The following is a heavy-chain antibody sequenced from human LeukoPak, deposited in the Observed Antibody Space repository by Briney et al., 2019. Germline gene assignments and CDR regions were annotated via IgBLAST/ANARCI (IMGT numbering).Heavy chain of an antibody. Sequence: GGSLRLSCAASGFTFSSYWMHWVHQAPGKGLVWVSRINSDGSSTSYADSVKGRFTISRDNAKNTLYLQMNSLRAEDTAVYYCAKGADIVVVPAASDYWGQGTLVTVSS. CDR2: INSDGSST. J-gene: IGHJ4*02. CDR1: GFTFSSYW. D-gene: IGHD2-2*01. CDR3: AKGADIVVVPAASDY. V-gene: IGHV3-74*01.